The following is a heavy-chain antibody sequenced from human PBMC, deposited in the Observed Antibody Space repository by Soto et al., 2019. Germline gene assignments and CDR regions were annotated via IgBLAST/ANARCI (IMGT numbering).Heavy chain of an antibody. J-gene: IGHJ4*02. D-gene: IGHD4-17*01. V-gene: IGHV3-23*01. Sequence: GGSPRLSCAASGFIFSSYATTWVRQAPGKGLEWVSAISGSGGSTYYADSVKGRFTISRDNSKNTLYLQMNSLRAEDTAVYYCAKDREGYGDYVGLFDYWGQGTLVTVSS. CDR1: GFIFSSYA. CDR3: AKDREGYGDYVGLFDY. CDR2: ISGSGGST.